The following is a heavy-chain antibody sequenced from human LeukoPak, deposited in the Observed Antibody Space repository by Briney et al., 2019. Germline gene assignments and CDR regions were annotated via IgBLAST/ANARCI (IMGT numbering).Heavy chain of an antibody. Sequence: NPSETLSLTCTVSGGSISSGGYSWNWIRQPPGKDLEWIGYIYHSGNTYYNPSLKSRVTISVDRSKNQFSLKLTSVTAADTAVYYCARSLSGWYFPPYFDYWGQGTLVTVSS. J-gene: IGHJ4*02. CDR2: IYHSGNT. D-gene: IGHD6-19*01. V-gene: IGHV4-30-2*01. CDR1: GGSISSGGYS. CDR3: ARSLSGWYFPPYFDY.